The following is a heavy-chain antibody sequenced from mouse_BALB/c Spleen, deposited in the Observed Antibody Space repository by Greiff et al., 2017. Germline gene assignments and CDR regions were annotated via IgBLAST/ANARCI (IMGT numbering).Heavy chain of an antibody. D-gene: IGHD2-1*01. CDR2: IRLKSNNYAT. CDR3: TRDGNYEGYFDY. CDR1: GFTFSNYW. J-gene: IGHJ2*01. V-gene: IGHV6-6*02. Sequence: EVMLVESGGGLVQPGGSMKLSCVASGFTFSNYWMNWVRQSPEKGLEWVAEIRLKSNNYATHYAESVKGRFTISRDDSKSSVYLQMNNLRAEDTGIYYCTRDGNYEGYFDYWGQGTTLTVSS.